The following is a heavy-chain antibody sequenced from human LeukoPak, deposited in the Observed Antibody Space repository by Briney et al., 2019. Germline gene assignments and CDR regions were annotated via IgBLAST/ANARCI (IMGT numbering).Heavy chain of an antibody. CDR1: NGFDNYYF. V-gene: IGHV4-4*02. CDR2: IYHSGNS. D-gene: IGHD6-13*01. J-gene: IGHJ4*02. Sequence: SETLSLTCAVYNGFDNYYFMLVRQPPGKGLEWIGEIYHSGNSNYNPSVKSRVTISIDKSKNQFSLKLSSVTAADTAVYYCARASSWYALAYWGQGTLVTVSS. CDR3: ARASSWYALAY.